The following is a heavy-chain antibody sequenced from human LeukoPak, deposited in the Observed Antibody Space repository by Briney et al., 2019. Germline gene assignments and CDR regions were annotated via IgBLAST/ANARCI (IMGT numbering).Heavy chain of an antibody. J-gene: IGHJ4*02. D-gene: IGHD2-21*01. Sequence: ASVKVSCKASGYSFNDKYLHWVRQAPGQGLEWMGSINPNSGGTNYAQKFQGRVTMTRNTSISTAYMELSSLRSEDTAVYYCARGPSSSGDFDYWGQGTLVTVSS. CDR1: GYSFNDKY. CDR2: INPNSGGT. CDR3: ARGPSSSGDFDY. V-gene: IGHV1-2*02.